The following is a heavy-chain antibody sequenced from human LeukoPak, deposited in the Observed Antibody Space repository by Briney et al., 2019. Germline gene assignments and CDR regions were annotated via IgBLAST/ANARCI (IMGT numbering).Heavy chain of an antibody. V-gene: IGHV3-21*01. CDR3: ARDFRTQLDGYSPPYHFDY. D-gene: IGHD5-24*01. CDR2: ISSSSSYI. CDR1: GFTFSSYS. Sequence: GGSLRLSCAASGFTFSSYSMSWVRQAPGKGLGWVSSISSSSSYIYYSYSVRGRFTISRDNAKSSLHLQMNSLGAEDTAVYYCARDFRTQLDGYSPPYHFDYWGQGALVTVSS. J-gene: IGHJ4*02.